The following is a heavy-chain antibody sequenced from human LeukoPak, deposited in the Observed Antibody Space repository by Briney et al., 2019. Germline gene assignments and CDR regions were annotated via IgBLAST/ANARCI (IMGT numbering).Heavy chain of an antibody. Sequence: PGGSLRLSCAASGFTFSSYAMSWVRQAPGKGLEWVSGISGSGGSTDHADSVKGRFTISRDDSKNTLYLQMNSLRAEDTAVYYCAKVRGYDAFDIWGQGTMVTVSS. CDR1: GFTFSSYA. D-gene: IGHD1-26*01. CDR2: ISGSGGST. V-gene: IGHV3-23*01. CDR3: AKVRGYDAFDI. J-gene: IGHJ3*02.